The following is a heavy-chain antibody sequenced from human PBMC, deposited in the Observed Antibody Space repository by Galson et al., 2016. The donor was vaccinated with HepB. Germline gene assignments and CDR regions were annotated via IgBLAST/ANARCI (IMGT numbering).Heavy chain of an antibody. J-gene: IGHJ5*01. CDR3: ARHRALSYFYDS. D-gene: IGHD3-9*01. Sequence: ETLSLTCTVSGGAISSSSYSWDWIRQPPGEGPVWIGSVYYSGDTYSNPSLKSRVSISVDTSKKQFSLKLNSVTAADTAVYYCARHRALSYFYDSWGQGTLVTVSS. CDR1: GGAISSSSYS. V-gene: IGHV4-39*01. CDR2: VYYSGDT.